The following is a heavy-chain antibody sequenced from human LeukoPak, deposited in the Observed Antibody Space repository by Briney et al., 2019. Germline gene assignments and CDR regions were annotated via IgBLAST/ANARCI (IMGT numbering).Heavy chain of an antibody. CDR3: ARESGTRWFDP. Sequence: ASVKVSCKASGYTFTGYYMHWVRQAPGQGLEWMGIINPSGGRTSYAQKFQGRVTMTRDTSTSTVYMELRSLRSEDTAIYYCARESGTRWFDPWGQGTLVTVSS. D-gene: IGHD3-10*01. J-gene: IGHJ5*02. V-gene: IGHV1-46*01. CDR2: INPSGGRT. CDR1: GYTFTGYY.